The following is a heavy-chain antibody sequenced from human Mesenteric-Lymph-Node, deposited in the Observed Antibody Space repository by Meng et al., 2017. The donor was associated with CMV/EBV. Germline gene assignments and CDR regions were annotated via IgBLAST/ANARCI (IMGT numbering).Heavy chain of an antibody. CDR3: ARDYYDSSGYNWRGAFDI. CDR2: INANNGGT. V-gene: IGHV1-2*02. Sequence: ASVKVSCKASGYTFTGYFMHWVRQAPGQGLEWMGWINANNGGTNYAQKFQGRVTMTRDTSISTAYMELSRLRSDDTAVYYCARDYYDSSGYNWRGAFDIWGQGTMVTVSS. D-gene: IGHD3-22*01. CDR1: GYTFTGYF. J-gene: IGHJ3*02.